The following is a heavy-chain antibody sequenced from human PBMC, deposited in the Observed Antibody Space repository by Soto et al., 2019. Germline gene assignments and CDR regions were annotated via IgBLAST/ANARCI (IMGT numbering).Heavy chain of an antibody. D-gene: IGHD2-21*01. Sequence: PGESLKISCVTSGFTFSASAMHWVRQVSGKGLEWIARIRSKANNYATAYTASVKGRFTISRHGSENTVYLQMNSLKTEDTAIYYCTKQIYGGNSWGQGTLVTVSS. J-gene: IGHJ4*02. CDR2: IRSKANNYAT. V-gene: IGHV3-73*01. CDR3: TKQIYGGNS. CDR1: GFTFSASA.